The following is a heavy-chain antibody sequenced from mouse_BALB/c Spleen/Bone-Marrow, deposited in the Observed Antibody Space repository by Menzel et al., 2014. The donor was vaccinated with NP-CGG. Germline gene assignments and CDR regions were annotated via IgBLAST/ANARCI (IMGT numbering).Heavy chain of an antibody. CDR1: GYTFSNHW. Sequence: VQLQQSGTVLARPGAAVKMSCKASGYTFSNHWMHWIKQRPGQGLEWIGTIHPGNSDTTYNQKFKGKAKLTAVTSTSTAYMELSSLTNEDSAVYYCTTLARNNFDYWGQGTTLTVSS. J-gene: IGHJ2*01. CDR2: IHPGNSDT. V-gene: IGHV1-5*01. CDR3: TTLARNNFDY. D-gene: IGHD3-1*01.